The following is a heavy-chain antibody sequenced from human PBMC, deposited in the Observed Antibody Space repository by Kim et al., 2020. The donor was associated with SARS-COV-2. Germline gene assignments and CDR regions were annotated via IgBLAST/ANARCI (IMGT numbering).Heavy chain of an antibody. V-gene: IGHV3-23*01. Sequence: GGSLRLSCAASGFTFSSYAMSWVRQAPGKGLEWVSAISGSGGSTYYADSVKGRFTISRDNSKNTLYLQMNSLRAEDTAVYYCAKPNSVIMITFGGVRVPFDYWGQGTLVTVSS. D-gene: IGHD3-16*01. J-gene: IGHJ4*02. CDR3: AKPNSVIMITFGGVRVPFDY. CDR2: ISGSGGST. CDR1: GFTFSSYA.